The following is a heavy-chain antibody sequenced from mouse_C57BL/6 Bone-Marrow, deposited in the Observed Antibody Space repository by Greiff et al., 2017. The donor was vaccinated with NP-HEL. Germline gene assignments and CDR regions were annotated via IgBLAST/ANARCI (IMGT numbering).Heavy chain of an antibody. CDR1: GYTFTSYG. D-gene: IGHD1-1*01. CDR3: ARRTVVAGDY. Sequence: VKLQESGAELARPGASVKLSCKASGYTFTSYGISWVKQRTGQGLEWIGEIYPRSGNTYYNEKFKGKATLTADKSSSTAYMELRSLTSEDSAVYFCARRTVVAGDYWGQGTTLTVSS. J-gene: IGHJ2*01. CDR2: IYPRSGNT. V-gene: IGHV1-81*01.